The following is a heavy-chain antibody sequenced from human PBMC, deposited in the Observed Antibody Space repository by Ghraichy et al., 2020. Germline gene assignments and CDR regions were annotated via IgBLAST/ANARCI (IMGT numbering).Heavy chain of an antibody. V-gene: IGHV1-18*01. CDR1: GYSFSTHG. Sequence: ASVKVSCKASGYSFSTHGISWVRQAPGQGLEWLGWVSPYNGNTNYAPKIQDRVTMTTDTSTSTAYMELTSLRSDDTAMYFCARDRGTIATAGNFDWWGQGTVVTVSS. CDR3: ARDRGTIATAGNFDW. D-gene: IGHD6-13*01. CDR2: VSPYNGNT. J-gene: IGHJ4*02.